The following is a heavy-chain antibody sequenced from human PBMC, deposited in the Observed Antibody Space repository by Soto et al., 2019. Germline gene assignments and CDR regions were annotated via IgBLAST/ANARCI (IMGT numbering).Heavy chain of an antibody. V-gene: IGHV1-18*01. CDR2: ISAYNGDT. J-gene: IGHJ4*02. D-gene: IGHD3-22*01. Sequence: ASVKVSCKASGYTFTSYGISWVRQAPGQGLEWMGWISAYNGDTNYAQKLQGRVTMTTDTSTSTAYMELRSLRSDDTAVYYCARGPYYYDSSGYYYGYWGQGTLVTVSS. CDR1: GYTFTSYG. CDR3: ARGPYYYDSSGYYYGY.